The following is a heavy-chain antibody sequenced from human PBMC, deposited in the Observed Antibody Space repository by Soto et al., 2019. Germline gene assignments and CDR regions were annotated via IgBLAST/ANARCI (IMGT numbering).Heavy chain of an antibody. J-gene: IGHJ4*02. CDR3: ATSYGSGYRAFDY. V-gene: IGHV1-69*02. CDR1: GDTFSFYT. Sequence: QVQLVQSGAEVKKPGSSVKVSCKASGDTFSFYTINWVRQATVLELEWVGRINPILSMSNYAQKFQGRVTMTADKSTSTAYMELRSLRSEDTAMYYCATSYGSGYRAFDYSGQGALVTVSS. CDR2: INPILSMS. D-gene: IGHD3-10*01.